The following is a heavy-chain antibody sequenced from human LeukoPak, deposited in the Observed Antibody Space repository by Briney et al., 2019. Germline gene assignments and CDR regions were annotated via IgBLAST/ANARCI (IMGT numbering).Heavy chain of an antibody. CDR1: GFTFSTYG. CDR2: LSYDGINK. CDR3: ARDFDTLTGYYWKSFDY. J-gene: IGHJ4*02. D-gene: IGHD3-9*01. Sequence: PGRSLRLSCAAPGFTFSTYGMHWVRQAPGKGLEWMAVLSYDGINKDYADSVKDRFTVSRDNSKNTLYLQIYSLRAEDTAVYFCARDFDTLTGYYWKSFDYWGRGTLVSVFS. V-gene: IGHV3-30*03.